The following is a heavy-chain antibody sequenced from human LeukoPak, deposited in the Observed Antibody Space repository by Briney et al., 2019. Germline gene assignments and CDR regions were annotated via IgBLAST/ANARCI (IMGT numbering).Heavy chain of an antibody. Sequence: GGSLRLSCAASGFSFSTYAMSWVRQVPGKGLEWVSAISGSGGSTYYADSVKGRFTISRDNSKNTLYLQMNSLRAEDTAVYYCARKPTRDYYDSSGYYLRWGQGTLVTVSP. V-gene: IGHV3-23*01. CDR2: ISGSGGST. J-gene: IGHJ4*02. CDR1: GFSFSTYA. CDR3: ARKPTRDYYDSSGYYLR. D-gene: IGHD3-22*01.